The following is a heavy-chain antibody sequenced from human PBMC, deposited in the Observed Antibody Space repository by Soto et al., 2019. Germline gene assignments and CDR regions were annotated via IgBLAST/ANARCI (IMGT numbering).Heavy chain of an antibody. D-gene: IGHD3-16*01. CDR3: AGGGDDAFDI. Sequence: ASVKVSCKASGYTFTSYGISWVRQAPGQGLEWMGGISPFFGKTNYAQKLQGRVTMTADESTSTAYMELSSLRSEDTAVYYCAGGGDDAFDIWGQGTMVTVSS. V-gene: IGHV1-18*01. J-gene: IGHJ3*02. CDR2: ISPFFGKT. CDR1: GYTFTSYG.